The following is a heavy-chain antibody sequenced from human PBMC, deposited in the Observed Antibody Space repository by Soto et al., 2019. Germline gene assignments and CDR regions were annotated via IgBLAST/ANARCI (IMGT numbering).Heavy chain of an antibody. D-gene: IGHD3-3*01. CDR2: IRSKANSYAT. CDR1: GFTFSGSA. CDR3: TRQGNYDFWSGYYSPFDY. J-gene: IGHJ4*02. V-gene: IGHV3-73*01. Sequence: EVQLVESGGGLVQPGGSLKLSCAASGFTFSGSAMHWVRQASGKGLEWVGRIRSKANSYATAYAASVKGRFTISRDESKYTAYLQMNSLKTEDKAVYYCTRQGNYDFWSGYYSPFDYWGQGTLVTVSS.